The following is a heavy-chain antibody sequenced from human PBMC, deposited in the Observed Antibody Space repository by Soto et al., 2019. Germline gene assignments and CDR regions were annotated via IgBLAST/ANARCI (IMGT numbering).Heavy chain of an antibody. D-gene: IGHD3-3*01. CDR1: GFTFSSYA. Sequence: EVQLLESGGGLVQPGGSLRLSCAASGFTFSSYAMSWVRQAPGKGLEWVSAISGSGGSTYYADSVKGRFTISRDNSKNTLYLKMKSLRAEDRALFYCAKGRRITFFGVFIIPPPYYFHYWGQGPLVTVS. CDR2: ISGSGGST. CDR3: AKGRRITFFGVFIIPPPYYFHY. J-gene: IGHJ4*02. V-gene: IGHV3-23*01.